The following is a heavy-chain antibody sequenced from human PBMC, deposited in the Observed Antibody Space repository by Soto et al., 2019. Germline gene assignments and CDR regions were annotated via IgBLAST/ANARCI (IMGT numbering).Heavy chain of an antibody. D-gene: IGHD1-7*01. J-gene: IGHJ6*01. CDR2: IDWDDDK. CDR1: GFSLSTSGMC. Sequence: SGPTLVNPTQTLTLTCTFSGFSLSTSGMCVSWIRQPPGKALEWLARIDWDDDKYYVTSLKTRLTISKDTSKNQVVLTMTNMDPVDTATYYGARIPLRKTRGSHYYGMDVWGQGTTVTV. CDR3: ARIPLRKTRGSHYYGMDV. V-gene: IGHV2-70*11.